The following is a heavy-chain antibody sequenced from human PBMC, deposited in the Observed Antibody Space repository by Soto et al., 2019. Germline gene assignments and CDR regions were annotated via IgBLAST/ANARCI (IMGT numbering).Heavy chain of an antibody. Sequence: GTRAPTCTVYGASVVRGRYCWSWMRQRPGNGLDWIGYIYYSGSNNHNPTLKSRVTTSVETSKNQFSVKLSSVTAADTDVYYCTRDDSNWFDPWGQGTMVTVSS. CDR1: GASVVRGRYC. V-gene: IGHV4-61*01. CDR3: TRDDSNWFDP. J-gene: IGHJ5*02. CDR2: IYYSGSN. D-gene: IGHD3-22*01.